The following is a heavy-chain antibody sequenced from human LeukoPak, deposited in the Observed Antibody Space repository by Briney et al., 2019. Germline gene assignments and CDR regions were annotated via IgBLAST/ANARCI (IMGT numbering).Heavy chain of an antibody. CDR3: ATSGGDRSADAFDI. Sequence: GGSLRLACAASGFTVSSNYMSWVRQAPGKGLEWVSVLYSGSNTYYADSVEGRLTVSRDNSKNTLYLQMNSLRAEDTAVYYCATSGGDRSADAFDIWGQGTMVTVSA. V-gene: IGHV3-53*01. CDR1: GFTVSSNY. J-gene: IGHJ3*02. CDR2: LYSGSNT. D-gene: IGHD2-21*02.